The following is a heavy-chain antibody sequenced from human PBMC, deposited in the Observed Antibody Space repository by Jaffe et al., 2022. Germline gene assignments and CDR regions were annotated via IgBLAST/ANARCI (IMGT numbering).Heavy chain of an antibody. CDR1: GFTFNSYA. CDR3: AKVVYRSSAWDTSFEY. Sequence: EVQLLESGGGLVQPGGSLRLSCAASGFTFNSYAMSWVRQAPGKGLEWVSAISGSGGSTYYADSVKGRFTISRDNSKSTLYLQMNSLRAEDTAVYYCAKVVYRSSAWDTSFEYWGQGTLVTVSS. D-gene: IGHD6-19*01. CDR2: ISGSGGST. V-gene: IGHV3-23*01. J-gene: IGHJ4*02.